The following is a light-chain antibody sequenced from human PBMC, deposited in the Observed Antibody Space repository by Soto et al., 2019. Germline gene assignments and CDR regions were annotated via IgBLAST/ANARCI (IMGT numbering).Light chain of an antibody. V-gene: IGKV3-20*01. CDR2: GAS. CDR3: QQYGSSPLT. Sequence: ENVLTQSPATLSVSPGERATLSCRASQSVSSNLAWYQQKPGQAPRLLIYGASSRATGIPDRFSGSGSGTDFTLTISRLDPEDFAVYYCQQYGSSPLTFGQGTKVDIK. J-gene: IGKJ1*01. CDR1: QSVSSN.